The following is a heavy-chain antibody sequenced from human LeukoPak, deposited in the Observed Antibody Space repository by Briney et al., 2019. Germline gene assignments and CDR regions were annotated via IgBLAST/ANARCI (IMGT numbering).Heavy chain of an antibody. Sequence: SETLSVTSTVSSGSISNGNYFWGWIRQPPGKGLEWIATIYYTGKTYYNPSLKSRVTISVDTSKNQFSLKLYSVTATDTAVYYCARHVGNSKYYFDYWGQGTLVTVSS. D-gene: IGHD6-13*01. J-gene: IGHJ4*02. V-gene: IGHV4-39*01. CDR1: SGSISNGNYF. CDR2: IYYTGKT. CDR3: ARHVGNSKYYFDY.